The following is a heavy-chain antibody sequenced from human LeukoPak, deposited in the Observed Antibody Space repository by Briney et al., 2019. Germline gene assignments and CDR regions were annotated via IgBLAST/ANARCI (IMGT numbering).Heavy chain of an antibody. CDR3: ATETGDSPDY. Sequence: PGGSLRLSCAASGFTFSSYAMSWVRQAPGKGLEWVSGISAHGSNTFYADSVKGRFTISRDNSKNTLFPQMNSLRGEDTAVYYCATETGDSPDYWGQGTLVTVSS. D-gene: IGHD3-10*01. J-gene: IGHJ4*02. V-gene: IGHV3-23*01. CDR2: ISAHGSNT. CDR1: GFTFSSYA.